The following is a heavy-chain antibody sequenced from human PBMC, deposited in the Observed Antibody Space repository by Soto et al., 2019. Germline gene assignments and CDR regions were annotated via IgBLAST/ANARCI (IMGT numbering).Heavy chain of an antibody. CDR1: GYTFTSYD. J-gene: IGHJ5*02. CDR3: ARALTTVTTYWFDP. Sequence: ASVKVSCKASGYTFTSYDINWVRQATGQGLEWMGWMNPNSGNTGYAQKFQGRVTMTRNTSISTAYMELSSLRSEDTAVYYCARALTTVTTYWFDPWGQGTLVTVSS. V-gene: IGHV1-8*01. D-gene: IGHD4-4*01. CDR2: MNPNSGNT.